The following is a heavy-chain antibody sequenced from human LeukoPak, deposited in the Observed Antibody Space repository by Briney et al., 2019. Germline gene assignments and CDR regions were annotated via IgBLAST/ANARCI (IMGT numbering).Heavy chain of an antibody. V-gene: IGHV3-30*18. CDR1: GFTFSSYG. Sequence: GGSLRLSCAASGFTFSSYGMHWVRQAPGKGLEWVAVISYDGSNKYYADSVKGRFTISRDNSKNTLYLQMNSLRAEDTAVYYCAKAPAYHGSGSFYYFDYWGQGTLVTVSS. CDR3: AKAPAYHGSGSFYYFDY. D-gene: IGHD3-10*01. J-gene: IGHJ4*02. CDR2: ISYDGSNK.